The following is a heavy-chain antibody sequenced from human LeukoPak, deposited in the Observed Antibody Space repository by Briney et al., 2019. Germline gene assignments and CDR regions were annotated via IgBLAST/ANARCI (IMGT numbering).Heavy chain of an antibody. CDR3: AKGGDSGWYRGVGEDFDY. Sequence: GGSLRLSCAASGFTFSSYGMHWVRQAPGKGLEWVAVISYDGSNKYYADSVKGRFTISRDNSKNTLYLQMNSLRAEDTAVYYCAKGGDSGWYRGVGEDFDYWGQGTLVTVSS. CDR2: ISYDGSNK. CDR1: GFTFSSYG. D-gene: IGHD6-19*01. J-gene: IGHJ4*02. V-gene: IGHV3-30*18.